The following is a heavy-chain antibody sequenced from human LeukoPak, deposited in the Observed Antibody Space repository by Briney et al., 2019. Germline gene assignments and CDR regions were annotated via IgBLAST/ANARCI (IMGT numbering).Heavy chain of an antibody. CDR2: ISAYNGNT. CDR1: GYTFTSYG. J-gene: IGHJ4*02. D-gene: IGHD2-2*02. CDR3: ARMGYCSSTSCYIDTY. V-gene: IGHV1-18*01. Sequence: GASVKVSCKASGYTFTSYGISWVRQAPGQGLEWMGWISAYNGNTNYAQKLQGRVTMTTDTSTSTAYMELRSLRSGDTAVYYCARMGYCSSTSCYIDTYWGQGTLVTVSS.